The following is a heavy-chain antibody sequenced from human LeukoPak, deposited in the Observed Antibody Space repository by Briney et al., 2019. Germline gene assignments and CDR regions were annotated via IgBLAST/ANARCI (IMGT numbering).Heavy chain of an antibody. Sequence: GGSLSLSCVASGITFSSYSMNCVRQAPGKGLEWVSSISSRSSYIYYADSVKGRFTISRDNAKNSLYLQMNSLRAEDTAVYYCAGAAAGYYYYYGMDVWGQGTTVTVSS. CDR3: AGAAAGYYYYYGMDV. CDR2: ISSRSSYI. D-gene: IGHD6-13*01. CDR1: GITFSSYS. J-gene: IGHJ6*02. V-gene: IGHV3-21*01.